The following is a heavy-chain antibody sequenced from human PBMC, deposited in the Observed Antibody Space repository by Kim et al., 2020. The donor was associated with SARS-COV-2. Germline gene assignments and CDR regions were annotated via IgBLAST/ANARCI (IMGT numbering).Heavy chain of an antibody. J-gene: IGHJ3*02. CDR3: AKDQRTMIVVVGNAFDI. V-gene: IGHV3-23*01. D-gene: IGHD3-22*01. Sequence: VKGRFTNSRDISKNTLYLQMNSLRAEDTAEYYCAKDQRTMIVVVGNAFDIWGQGTMVTVSS.